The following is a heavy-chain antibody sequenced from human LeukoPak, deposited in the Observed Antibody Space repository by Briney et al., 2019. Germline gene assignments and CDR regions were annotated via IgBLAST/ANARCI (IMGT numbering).Heavy chain of an antibody. CDR2: ISGSGGST. J-gene: IGHJ4*02. CDR1: GFTFSSYA. CDR3: AKNARYSGSYSALSPSDY. D-gene: IGHD1-26*01. V-gene: IGHV3-23*01. Sequence: GGSLRLSCAASGFTFSSYAMSWVRQAPGKGLEWVSAISGSGGSTYYADSVKGRFTISRDNSKNTLYLQMNSLRAEDTAVYYCAKNARYSGSYSALSPSDYWGQGTLVTVSS.